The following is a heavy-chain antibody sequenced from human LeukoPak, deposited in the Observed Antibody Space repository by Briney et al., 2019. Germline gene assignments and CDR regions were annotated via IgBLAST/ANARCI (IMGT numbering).Heavy chain of an antibody. CDR2: ISAYNGNT. J-gene: IGHJ4*02. D-gene: IGHD2-2*01. Sequence: ASVKVSCKASGHTFTSYGISWVRQAPGQGLEWMGWISAYNGNTNYAQKLQGRVTMTTDTSTSTAYMELRSLRSDDTAVYYCARGPSVGYCSSTSCSDVVVWDYWGQGTLVTVSS. CDR1: GHTFTSYG. V-gene: IGHV1-18*01. CDR3: ARGPSVGYCSSTSCSDVVVWDY.